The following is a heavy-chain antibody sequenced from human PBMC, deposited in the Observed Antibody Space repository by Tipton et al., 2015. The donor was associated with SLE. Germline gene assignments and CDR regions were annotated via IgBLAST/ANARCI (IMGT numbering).Heavy chain of an antibody. CDR1: GGSISSGTYY. V-gene: IGHV4-61*02. CDR2: IYTSGST. CDR3: ARDVTIFGADYYYYYMDA. J-gene: IGHJ6*03. Sequence: TLSLTCTVSGGSISSGTYYWSWIRQPAGKGLEWIGRIYTSGSTNYNPSLKSRVTISVDTSKNQFSLKLSSVTAADTAVYYCARDVTIFGADYYYYYMDAWGKGTTVTVSS. D-gene: IGHD3-3*01.